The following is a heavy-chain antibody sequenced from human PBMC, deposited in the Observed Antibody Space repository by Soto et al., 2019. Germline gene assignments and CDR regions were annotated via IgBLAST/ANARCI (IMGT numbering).Heavy chain of an antibody. J-gene: IGHJ4*02. D-gene: IGHD3-22*01. V-gene: IGHV1-46*01. Sequence: QVQLVQSGAEVKKPGASVKVSCKASGYTFTTYYMHWVRQAPGQGLEWMGIINPSGGSTRYAQKFQGRVTMTRDTSTSTVYMELSSLKSEDTAVYYGARGLIYDSSGYYFDYGGQGTLVTVSS. CDR3: ARGLIYDSSGYYFDY. CDR2: INPSGGST. CDR1: GYTFTTYY.